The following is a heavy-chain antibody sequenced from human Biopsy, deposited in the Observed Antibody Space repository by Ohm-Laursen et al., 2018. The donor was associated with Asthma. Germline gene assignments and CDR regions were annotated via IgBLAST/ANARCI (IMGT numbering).Heavy chain of an antibody. CDR3: APFRVYCRGANCFFSNY. CDR1: GGSINSSTW. CDR2: FFHTGST. Sequence: PVTLSLTCTVSGGSINSSTWWSWVRQPPGKGLEWIGEFFHTGSTNYSPSLKCRVTISVDKSKNQFSLNLAAVPAADTAVYYCAPFRVYCRGANCFFSNYWGQGTIVTASS. J-gene: IGHJ4*02. V-gene: IGHV4-4*03. D-gene: IGHD2-2*01.